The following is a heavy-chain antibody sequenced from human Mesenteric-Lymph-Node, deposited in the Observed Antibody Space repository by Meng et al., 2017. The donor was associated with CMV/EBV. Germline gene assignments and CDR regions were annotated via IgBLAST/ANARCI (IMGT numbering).Heavy chain of an antibody. CDR1: GYTFDSYA. Sequence: KAYGYTFDSYAMNWVRQAPGQGLEWMGWINTNTGNPTYAQGFTGRFVFSLDTSVSTAYLQISSLKAEDTAVYFCAKDHYGSGSPFDYWGQGTLVTVSS. J-gene: IGHJ4*02. D-gene: IGHD3-10*01. V-gene: IGHV7-4-1*02. CDR2: INTNTGNP. CDR3: AKDHYGSGSPFDY.